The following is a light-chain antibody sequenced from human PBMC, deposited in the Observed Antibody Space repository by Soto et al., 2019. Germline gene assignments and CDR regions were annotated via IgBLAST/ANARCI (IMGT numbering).Light chain of an antibody. CDR3: QHRSSWPRMYT. CDR1: ETVATN. J-gene: IGKJ2*01. CDR2: GAS. Sequence: EVVMTQSPATLSASPGERATLSCWASETVATNLAWYQQKPGQAPRLLISGASTRAAGISDRFRGSGSGTEFTLTISSLEPEDFAIYYCQHRSSWPRMYTFGQGTKLEIK. V-gene: IGKV3-15*01.